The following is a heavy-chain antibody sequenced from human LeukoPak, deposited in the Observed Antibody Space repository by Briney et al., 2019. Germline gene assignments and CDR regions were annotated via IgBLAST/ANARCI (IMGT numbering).Heavy chain of an antibody. CDR3: AKGHSPFDY. D-gene: IGHD2-21*01. CDR1: GFTFSNYW. J-gene: IGHJ4*02. V-gene: IGHV3-23*01. CDR2: ISGSGDNT. Sequence: PGGSLRLSCAASGFTFSNYWMHWVRQAPGKGLGWVSGISGSGDNTYYADSVKGRFTISRDNSKNTLYLQMNSLRAEDTAVYYCAKGHSPFDYWGQGTLVTVSS.